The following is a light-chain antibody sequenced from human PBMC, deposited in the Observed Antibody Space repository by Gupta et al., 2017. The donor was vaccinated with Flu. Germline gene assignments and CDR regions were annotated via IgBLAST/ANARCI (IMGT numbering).Light chain of an antibody. CDR3: SSYTSTSTFYV. CDR1: SSDVGGSDY. V-gene: IGLV2-14*03. J-gene: IGLJ1*01. CDR2: DVS. Sequence: QSALTQPASVSGSPGQSITISCTGTSSDVGGSDYVSWYQKHPGKAPKLIIFDVSNRPPGVSSRFSGSKSGNTASLTISGLQAEDETDYYCSSYTSTSTFYVFGSGTKVTVL.